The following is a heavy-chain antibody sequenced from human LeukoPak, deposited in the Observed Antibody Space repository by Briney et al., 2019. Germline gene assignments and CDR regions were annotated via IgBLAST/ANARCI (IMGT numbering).Heavy chain of an antibody. CDR3: ARDSTRGYFDY. V-gene: IGHV1-69*04. CDR2: IIPILGIA. CDR1: GYTFTSYG. Sequence: SVKVSCKASGYTFTSYGISWVRQAPGQGLEWMGRIIPILGIANYAQKFQGRVTITADKSTSTAYMELSSLRSEDTAVYYCARDSTRGYFDYWGQGTLVTVSS. J-gene: IGHJ4*02. D-gene: IGHD1-1*01.